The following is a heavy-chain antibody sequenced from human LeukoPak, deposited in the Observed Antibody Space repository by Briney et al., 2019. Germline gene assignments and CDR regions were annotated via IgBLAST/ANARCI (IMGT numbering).Heavy chain of an antibody. J-gene: IGHJ6*02. CDR1: GYTFTSYG. Sequence: ASVKVSCKASGYTFTSYGISWVRQAPGQGLEWMGWISAYNGNTNYAQKLQGRVTMTTDTSTSTAYMELRSLRSDDTAVYYCARGDIVVVPAADVVTQHYYYYYGMDVWGQGTTVTVSS. D-gene: IGHD2-2*01. V-gene: IGHV1-18*01. CDR2: ISAYNGNT. CDR3: ARGDIVVVPAADVVTQHYYYYYGMDV.